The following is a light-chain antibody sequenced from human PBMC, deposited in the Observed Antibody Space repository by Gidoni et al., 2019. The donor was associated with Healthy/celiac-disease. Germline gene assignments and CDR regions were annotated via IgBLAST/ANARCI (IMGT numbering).Light chain of an antibody. CDR2: DAS. CDR3: QQRSNWPQLT. CDR1: QSVSRY. J-gene: IGKJ4*01. Sequence: EIVLTQSPATLSLSPGERATLSCRASQSVSRYLAWYQQKPGQAPRLLIYDASNRATGIPARFSGSGSGTDVTLTISSLEPEDVAVYYCQQRSNWPQLTFXGXSKVEIK. V-gene: IGKV3-11*01.